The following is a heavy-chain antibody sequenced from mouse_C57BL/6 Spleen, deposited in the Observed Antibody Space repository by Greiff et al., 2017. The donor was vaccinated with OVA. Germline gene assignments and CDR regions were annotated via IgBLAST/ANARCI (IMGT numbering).Heavy chain of an antibody. Sequence: EVKLQQSGPELVKPGASVKISCKASGYSFTGYYMNWVKQSPEKSLEWIGEINPSTGGTTYNQKFKAKATLTVDKSSSTAYMQLKSLTSEDSAVYYCARSYYDYVYAMDYWGQGTSVTVSS. CDR1: GYSFTGYY. CDR3: ARSYYDYVYAMDY. CDR2: INPSTGGT. D-gene: IGHD2-4*01. J-gene: IGHJ4*01. V-gene: IGHV1-42*01.